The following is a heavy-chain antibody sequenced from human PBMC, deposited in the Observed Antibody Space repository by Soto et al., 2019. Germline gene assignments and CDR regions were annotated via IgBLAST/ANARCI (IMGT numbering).Heavy chain of an antibody. D-gene: IGHD2-2*01. V-gene: IGHV4-59*01. CDR1: GGSISFYY. J-gene: IGHJ3*02. Sequence: SETLSLTCTVSGGSISFYYWSWIRQPPGKGLEWIAYIYHSGSTNYNPSLKSRVSMLVDTPKNKFSLKLSSVTAADRAVYYCARTYWSSANCFDSFDIWGQGTMVTVSS. CDR2: IYHSGST. CDR3: ARTYWSSANCFDSFDI.